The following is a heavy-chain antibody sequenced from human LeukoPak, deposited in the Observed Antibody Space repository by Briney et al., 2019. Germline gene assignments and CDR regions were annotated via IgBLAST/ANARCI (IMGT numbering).Heavy chain of an antibody. J-gene: IGHJ4*02. CDR3: ARDFYDGFALDY. CDR1: GFTFDDYG. CDR2: INWNGDST. D-gene: IGHD2/OR15-2a*01. Sequence: GGSLRLSCAASGFTFDDYGMNWVRQAPGKGLEWVSGINWNGDSTDYADSMKGRFTISRDNARNSLYLQMDNLRAEDTGVYYCARDFYDGFALDYWGQGTLVTVSS. V-gene: IGHV3-20*04.